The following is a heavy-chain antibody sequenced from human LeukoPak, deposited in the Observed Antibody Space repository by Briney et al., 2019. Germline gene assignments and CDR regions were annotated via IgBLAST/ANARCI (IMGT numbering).Heavy chain of an antibody. CDR3: ARGWRYQLLYFSPRFNWFDP. CDR1: GGSFSGYY. V-gene: IGHV4-34*01. Sequence: PSETLSLTCAVYGGSFSGYYWSWIRQPPGKGLEWIGEINHSGSTNYNPSLKSRVTISVDTSKNQFSLKLSSVTAADTAVYYCARGWRYQLLYFSPRFNWFDPWGQGTLVTVSS. D-gene: IGHD2-2*02. CDR2: INHSGST. J-gene: IGHJ5*02.